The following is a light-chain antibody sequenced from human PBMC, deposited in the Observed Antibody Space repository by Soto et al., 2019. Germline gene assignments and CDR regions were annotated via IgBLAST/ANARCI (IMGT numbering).Light chain of an antibody. CDR3: QSFDGSTVV. V-gene: IGLV6-57*02. J-gene: IGLJ2*01. CDR2: EDN. Sequence: NFMLTQPHSVSDSPGKTVIISCTGSSGSIASNYVQWYQQRPGSAPTTVIYEDNQRPSGVPDRFSGSIDSSSNSASLTISGLKNEDEADYYCQSFDGSTVVFGGGTQLTVL. CDR1: SGSIASNY.